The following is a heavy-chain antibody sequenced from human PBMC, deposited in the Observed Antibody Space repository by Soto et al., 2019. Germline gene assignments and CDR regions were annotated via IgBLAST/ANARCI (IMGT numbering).Heavy chain of an antibody. V-gene: IGHV3-23*01. CDR2: ISGSGDST. CDR1: GFTFSSYA. CDR3: ARRGPGTYFDS. J-gene: IGHJ4*02. D-gene: IGHD6-13*01. Sequence: EVQLLDSGGGLVQPGGSLRLSCAASGFTFSSYAMNWVRQAPGKGLEWVSVISGSGDSTYYADSVKGRFIISRDNSKNTLYLKMNSLTAEDTAVYYCARRGPGTYFDSWGQGTLVTVSS.